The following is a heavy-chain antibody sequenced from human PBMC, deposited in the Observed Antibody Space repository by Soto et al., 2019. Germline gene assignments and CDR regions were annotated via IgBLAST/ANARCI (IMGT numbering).Heavy chain of an antibody. Sequence: SVTVSCSASGRTFSSYAFSWARHASGQGLEWMGGIIPIFGTANYAQKFQGRVTITADESTSTAYMELSSLRSEDTAVYYCARGVAVAGQYYYYGMDVWGQGTTVTVSS. CDR2: IIPIFGTA. J-gene: IGHJ6*02. CDR1: GRTFSSYA. V-gene: IGHV1-69*13. D-gene: IGHD6-19*01. CDR3: ARGVAVAGQYYYYGMDV.